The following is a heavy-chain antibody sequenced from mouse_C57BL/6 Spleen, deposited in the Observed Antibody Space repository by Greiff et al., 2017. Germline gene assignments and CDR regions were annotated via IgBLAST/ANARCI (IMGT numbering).Heavy chain of an antibody. J-gene: IGHJ2*01. CDR2: ICPGSGST. CDR3: ARGSHPWDFDY. Sequence: QVQLQQSGPELVKPGASVKISCKASGYTFTDYYLTWVKQRPGQGLEWIGWICPGSGSTKYNEPFKGRATLTRDTSSSTAYMQLSSLTSEDTAVYFCARGSHPWDFDYWGQGTTLTVSS. V-gene: IGHV1-84*01. CDR1: GYTFTDYY.